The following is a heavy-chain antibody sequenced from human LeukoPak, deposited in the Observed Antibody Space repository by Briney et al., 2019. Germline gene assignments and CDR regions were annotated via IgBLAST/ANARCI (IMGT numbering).Heavy chain of an antibody. CDR3: ARHTSSYSWFDP. Sequence: PSETLSLTCTVSGDSIISTNYYWRWIRQPPGKGLEWIGGINYSGSTYYNPSLKSRVTVSVDTSKNQFSLKVSSVTAPDTSVYYCARHTSSYSWFDPWGQGTLVIVSS. CDR2: INYSGST. J-gene: IGHJ5*02. V-gene: IGHV4-39*01. CDR1: GDSIISTNYY. D-gene: IGHD2/OR15-2a*01.